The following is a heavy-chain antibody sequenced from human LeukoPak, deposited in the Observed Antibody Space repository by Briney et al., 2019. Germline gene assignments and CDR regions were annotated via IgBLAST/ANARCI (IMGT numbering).Heavy chain of an antibody. J-gene: IGHJ4*02. CDR3: VKPARGSGIQYGFDS. Sequence: GGSLRLSCAASGFTVSSNYMTWVRQAPGKGLEWVSLIYSAGGTYYTDSVKGRFTISRDNSGNTLYLQMTSLRPEDTAVYYCVKPARGSGIQYGFDSWGQGTLVTVSS. CDR2: IYSAGGT. CDR1: GFTVSSNY. V-gene: IGHV3-53*05. D-gene: IGHD3-10*01.